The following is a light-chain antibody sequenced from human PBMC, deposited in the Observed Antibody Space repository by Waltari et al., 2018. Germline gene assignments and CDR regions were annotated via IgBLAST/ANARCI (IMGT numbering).Light chain of an antibody. CDR1: QGIRSA. J-gene: IGKJ1*01. V-gene: IGKV1-17*01. CDR3: LQHSSYPWT. Sequence: DIQMTQSPSSLSASVGDRVTITCRASQGIRSALGWYQQKPGKAPKRLIYAASSLQSGVPSRFSGSGSGTDFTLTISSLQPEDFATYYCLQHSSYPWTFGQGTKVEIK. CDR2: AAS.